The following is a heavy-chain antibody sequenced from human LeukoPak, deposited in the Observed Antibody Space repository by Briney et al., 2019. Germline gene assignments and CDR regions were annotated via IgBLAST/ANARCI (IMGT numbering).Heavy chain of an antibody. CDR3: AKDRATYDSSGYDY. CDR2: IWYDGSNK. J-gene: IGHJ4*02. D-gene: IGHD3-22*01. Sequence: PGGPLRLSCAASGFTFSSYGMHWVRQAPGKGLEWVAVIWYDGSNKYYADSVKGRFTISRDNSKNTLYLQMNSLRAEDTAVYYCAKDRATYDSSGYDYWGQGTLVTVSS. CDR1: GFTFSSYG. V-gene: IGHV3-33*06.